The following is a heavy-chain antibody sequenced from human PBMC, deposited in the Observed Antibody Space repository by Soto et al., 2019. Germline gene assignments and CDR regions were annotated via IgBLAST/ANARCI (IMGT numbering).Heavy chain of an antibody. CDR1: GGSFSGYY. D-gene: IGHD2-8*01. CDR3: ARGVSGPPRDIVLMVYAIVWFDP. CDR2: INHSGST. J-gene: IGHJ5*02. Sequence: PSETLSLTCAVYGGSFSGYYWSRIRQPPGKGLEWIGEINHSGSTNYNPSLKSRVTISVDTSKNQFSLKLSSVTAADTAVYYCARGVSGPPRDIVLMVYAIVWFDPWGQGTLVTVSS. V-gene: IGHV4-34*01.